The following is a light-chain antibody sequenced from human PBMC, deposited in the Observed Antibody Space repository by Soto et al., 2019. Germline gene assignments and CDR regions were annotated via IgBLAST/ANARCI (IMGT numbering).Light chain of an antibody. CDR2: DVS. J-gene: IGKJ2*01. CDR1: QDITLY. CDR3: QQYDSRPNT. V-gene: IGKV1-33*01. Sequence: DIQMTQSPSSLSASVGDRVTITCQACQDITLYLNWYQHKPGKAPNLLIHDVSTLEPGVPARFSGRGSGTTFTLTIINLQPEDVATYYCQQYDSRPNTFGQGTKVEIK.